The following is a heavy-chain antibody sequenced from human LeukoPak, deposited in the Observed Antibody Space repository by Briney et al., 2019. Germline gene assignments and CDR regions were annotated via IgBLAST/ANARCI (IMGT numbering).Heavy chain of an antibody. Sequence: GGSLRLSCAASGFTISTYGMHWVRQAPGKGLEWVALISYDGSDKYYADSVKGRFTISRDNSKNTLYLQMNSLRAEDTAVYYCASPKRVDIVATIEDYWGQGTLVTVSS. CDR3: ASPKRVDIVATIEDY. D-gene: IGHD5-12*01. CDR2: ISYDGSDK. J-gene: IGHJ4*02. V-gene: IGHV3-30*03. CDR1: GFTISTYG.